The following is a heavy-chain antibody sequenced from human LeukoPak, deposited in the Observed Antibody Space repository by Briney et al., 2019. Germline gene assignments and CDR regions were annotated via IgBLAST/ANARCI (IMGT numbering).Heavy chain of an antibody. CDR3: VSQSYSGSDNFYFHY. CDR2: ISGSGERT. J-gene: IGHJ4*02. V-gene: IGHV3-23*01. CDR1: GSMFSTYA. Sequence: GGSLRLSCVTSGSMFSTYAMSWVRQAPGKGLEWVSIISGSGERTYYADSVKGRLTVSRDNSKNTLYLQMKSLRAEDTAVYYCVSQSYSGSDNFYFHYWGQGTLVAVSS. D-gene: IGHD1-26*01.